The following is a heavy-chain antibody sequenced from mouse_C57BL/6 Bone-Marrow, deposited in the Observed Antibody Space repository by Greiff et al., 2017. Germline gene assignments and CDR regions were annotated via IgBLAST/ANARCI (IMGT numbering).Heavy chain of an antibody. CDR3: ARGYYGSSPWFAY. CDR2: IYPGDGDT. V-gene: IGHV1-82*01. D-gene: IGHD1-1*01. Sequence: VKLQQSGPELVKPGASVKISCKASGYAFSSSWMNWVKRRPGKGLGWIGRIYPGDGDTNYNGKFKGKATLAADTSSSPAYMQLSSLTSEDSAVYFCARGYYGSSPWFAYWGQGTLVTVSA. CDR1: GYAFSSSW. J-gene: IGHJ3*01.